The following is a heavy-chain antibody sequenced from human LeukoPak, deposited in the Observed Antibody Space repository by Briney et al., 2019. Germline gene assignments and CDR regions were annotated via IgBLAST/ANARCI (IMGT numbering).Heavy chain of an antibody. J-gene: IGHJ5*02. CDR2: INPSGGST. Sequence: GASVKVSCKASGYTFTSYYMHWVRQAPGQGLEWMGIINPSGGSTSYAQKFQGRVTMTRDMPTSTVYMELSSLRSEDTAVYYCARVATVTTIGSINWFDPWGQGTLVTVSS. V-gene: IGHV1-46*01. D-gene: IGHD4-17*01. CDR3: ARVATVTTIGSINWFDP. CDR1: GYTFTSYY.